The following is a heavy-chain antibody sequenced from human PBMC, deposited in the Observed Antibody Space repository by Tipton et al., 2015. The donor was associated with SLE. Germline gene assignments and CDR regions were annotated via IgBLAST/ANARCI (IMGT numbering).Heavy chain of an antibody. J-gene: IGHJ3*02. V-gene: IGHV4-59*11. Sequence: TLSLTCTVSGGSISGHYWSWIRQPPGKGLEWIGYIYHSGSTNYNPSLKRRVTISVDTSKNQFSLKVTSVTAADTAVFYCARGATYMDAFDIWGQGTMVTVSS. CDR2: IYHSGST. CDR1: GGSISGHY. D-gene: IGHD1-14*01. CDR3: ARGATYMDAFDI.